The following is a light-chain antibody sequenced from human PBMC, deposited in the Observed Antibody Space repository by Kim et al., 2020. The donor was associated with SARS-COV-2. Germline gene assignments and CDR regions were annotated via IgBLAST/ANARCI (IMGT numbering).Light chain of an antibody. J-gene: IGKJ3*01. CDR3: QQYDNLPFT. V-gene: IGKV1-33*01. CDR2: DAS. Sequence: DIQMTQSPSSLSASVGDRVTITCQASQDIRNSLNWYQQKPGKAPKLLIYDASNLETGVPSRFSGSGSGTDFTFTISSLQPEDIATYYCQQYDNLPFTFGPGTKVDIK. CDR1: QDIRNS.